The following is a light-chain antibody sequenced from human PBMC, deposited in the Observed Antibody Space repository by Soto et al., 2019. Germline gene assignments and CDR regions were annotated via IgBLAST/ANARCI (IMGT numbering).Light chain of an antibody. V-gene: IGKV3-11*01. CDR1: QSIATY. CDR2: EAS. CDR3: QQRFNLLP. J-gene: IGKJ4*01. Sequence: EIILTQSPATLSLSPGERATLSCRASQSIATYLAWYQQKPGQAPRLLIYEASNRATGIPARFRGSGSGTDFTLTISSLEPEDFAVYYCQQRFNLLPFGGGTNVEIK.